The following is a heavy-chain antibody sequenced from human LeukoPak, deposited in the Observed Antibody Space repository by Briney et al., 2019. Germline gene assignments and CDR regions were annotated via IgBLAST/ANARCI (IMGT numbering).Heavy chain of an antibody. Sequence: GGSLRLSCAASGFTFSSYWMHWVRQAPGKGLVWVSRINGDGSSTAYADSVKGRFTISRDNAKNTLYLQMNSLRAEDTAVYYCARESHYYGSGSYYNYLDYWGQGTLVTVSS. CDR3: ARESHYYGSGSYYNYLDY. J-gene: IGHJ4*02. CDR2: INGDGSST. V-gene: IGHV3-74*01. CDR1: GFTFSSYW. D-gene: IGHD3-10*01.